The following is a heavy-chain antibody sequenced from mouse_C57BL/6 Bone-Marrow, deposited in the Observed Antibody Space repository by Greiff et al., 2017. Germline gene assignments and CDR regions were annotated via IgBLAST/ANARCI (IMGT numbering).Heavy chain of an antibody. Sequence: QVHVKQSGAELVRPGASVKLSCKASGYTFTDYYINWVKQRPGQGLEWIARIYPGSGNTYYNEKFKGKDTLTAEKSSSTAYMQLSSLTSEDSAVYFCEIYYGNVAWFAYWGQGTLVTVSA. J-gene: IGHJ3*01. CDR3: EIYYGNVAWFAY. V-gene: IGHV1-76*01. CDR2: IYPGSGNT. D-gene: IGHD2-1*01. CDR1: GYTFTDYY.